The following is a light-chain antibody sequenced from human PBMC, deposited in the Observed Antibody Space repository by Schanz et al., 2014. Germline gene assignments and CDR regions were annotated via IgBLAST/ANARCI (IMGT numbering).Light chain of an antibody. CDR3: CSYAGSYTWV. Sequence: QSALTQPASVSGSPGQSITLSCTGTSSDVGGYNYVSWYQHHPGKAPKLMIYDVNNRPSGVSNRFSGSKSGNTASLTISGLQAEDEADYYCCSYAGSYTWVFGGGTKLTVL. CDR2: DVN. V-gene: IGLV2-14*03. CDR1: SSDVGGYNY. J-gene: IGLJ3*02.